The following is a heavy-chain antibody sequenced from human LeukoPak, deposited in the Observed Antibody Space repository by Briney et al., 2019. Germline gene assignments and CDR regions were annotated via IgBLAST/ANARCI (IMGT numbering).Heavy chain of an antibody. D-gene: IGHD3/OR15-3a*01. CDR2: INPSGGST. V-gene: IGHV1-46*01. CDR1: GYTFTSYY. CDR3: ARETGYYTPLGAFDI. Sequence: GASVKVSCKASGYTFTSYYMHWVRQAPGQGLEWMGIINPSGGSTSYAQKFQGRVTMTRDTSTSTVYMELSSLRSEDTAVYYCARETGYYTPLGAFDIWGQGTMVTVSS. J-gene: IGHJ3*02.